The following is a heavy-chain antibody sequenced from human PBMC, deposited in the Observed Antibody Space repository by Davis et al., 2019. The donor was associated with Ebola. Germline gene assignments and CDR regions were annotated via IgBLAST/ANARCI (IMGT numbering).Heavy chain of an antibody. Sequence: SLKVSCKASGGAFLDYAITWVRHAPGQGLEWRGRVIPLVDMANYAQKFQGRVTITADKSSSTVYMEMSSLKSEDTAVYYCARDYQSGYLILWGQGTLVTVSS. J-gene: IGHJ4*02. CDR3: ARDYQSGYLIL. CDR1: GGAFLDYA. CDR2: VIPLVDMA. D-gene: IGHD3-3*01. V-gene: IGHV1-69*10.